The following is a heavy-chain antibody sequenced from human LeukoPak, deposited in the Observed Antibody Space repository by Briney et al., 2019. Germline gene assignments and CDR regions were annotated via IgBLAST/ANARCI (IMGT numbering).Heavy chain of an antibody. D-gene: IGHD3-9*01. CDR1: GYTFTSYG. J-gene: IGHJ6*03. V-gene: IGHV1-18*01. Sequence: GASVKVSCKASGYTFTSYGISWVRQAPGQGLEWMGWISAYNGNTNYAQKLQGRVTMTTDTSTSTAYMGLRSLRSDDTAVYYCARAILRYFDWLTPHYYYYYMDVWGKGTTVTISS. CDR2: ISAYNGNT. CDR3: ARAILRYFDWLTPHYYYYYMDV.